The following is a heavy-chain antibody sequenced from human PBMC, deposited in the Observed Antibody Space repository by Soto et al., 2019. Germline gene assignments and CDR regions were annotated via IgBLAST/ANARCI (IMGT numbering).Heavy chain of an antibody. CDR2: IIPISGTT. D-gene: IGHD3-22*01. CDR1: GGTYRNYA. V-gene: IGHV1-69*01. CDR3: ARDEGDDSSGYYDVNY. Sequence: QVHLVQSGAEVKKPGSSVRVSCKASGGTYRNYAVNWVRQAPGQGLEWRGGIIPISGTTNYAQKFQGRVTITADESTSTAYMELRRLRSEDTAVYFCARDEGDDSSGYYDVNYWGQGTLVTVSS. J-gene: IGHJ4*02.